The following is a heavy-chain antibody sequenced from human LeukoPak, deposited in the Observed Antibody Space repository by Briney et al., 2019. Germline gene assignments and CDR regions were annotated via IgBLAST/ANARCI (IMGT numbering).Heavy chain of an antibody. V-gene: IGHV1-46*01. Sequence: GGSLRLSCAASGFTFSSYGMHWVRQAPGQGLEWMGIINPSGGSTNYAQKLQGRVTMTTDTSTSTAYMELRSLRSDDTAVYYCARAPPGSGGDGYPLDFDYWGQGTLVTVSS. CDR1: GFTFSSYG. CDR2: INPSGGST. J-gene: IGHJ4*02. D-gene: IGHD5-24*01. CDR3: ARAPPGSGGDGYPLDFDY.